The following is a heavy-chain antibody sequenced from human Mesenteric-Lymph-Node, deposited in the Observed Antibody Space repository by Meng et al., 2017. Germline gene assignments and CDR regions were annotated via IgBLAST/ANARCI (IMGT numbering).Heavy chain of an antibody. D-gene: IGHD2-2*01. Sequence: GGSLRLSCAASGFTFSSYSMNWVRQAPGKGLEWVSSISSSSSYIYYGDSVEGRFTISRDNAKNSLYLQMNSLRAEDTAVYYCARDCSSSSCYARLLFDSWGHGTLVTVSS. V-gene: IGHV3-21*01. CDR3: ARDCSSSSCYARLLFDS. CDR1: GFTFSSYS. J-gene: IGHJ4*01. CDR2: ISSSSSYI.